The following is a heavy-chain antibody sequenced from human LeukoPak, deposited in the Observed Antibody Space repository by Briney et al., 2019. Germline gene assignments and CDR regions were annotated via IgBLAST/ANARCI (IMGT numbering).Heavy chain of an antibody. D-gene: IGHD3-10*01. J-gene: IGHJ4*02. CDR1: GFTFSSYW. Sequence: GGSLRLSCAASGFTFSSYWMSWVRQAPGKGLEWVANIKQDGSEKYYVDSVKGRFTISRDNAKNSLYLQMNSLRAEDTAVYYCARGQIVRGVTFFPDWGQGTLVTVSS. CDR2: IKQDGSEK. CDR3: ARGQIVRGVTFFPD. V-gene: IGHV3-7*01.